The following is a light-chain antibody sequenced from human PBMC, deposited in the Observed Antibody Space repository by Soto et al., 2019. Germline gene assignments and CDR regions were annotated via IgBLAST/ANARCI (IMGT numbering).Light chain of an antibody. Sequence: EIVLTQSPATLSLSPGERATLSCRASQSVSRYLAWYQQKPGQAPRLLIYDASNRTTGIPARFSGSGSGTDFTFTSSSLEPEDFAVYYCQQRSSWFLTFGGGTKVEIK. CDR1: QSVSRY. CDR3: QQRSSWFLT. V-gene: IGKV3-11*01. J-gene: IGKJ4*01. CDR2: DAS.